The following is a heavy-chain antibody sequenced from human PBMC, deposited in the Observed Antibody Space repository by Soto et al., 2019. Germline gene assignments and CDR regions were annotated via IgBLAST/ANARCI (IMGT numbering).Heavy chain of an antibody. D-gene: IGHD3-16*01. CDR1: GTIFSSYT. Sequence: QVQLVQSGAEVKKPGSSVRVSCKASGTIFSSYTISWVRKAPGQGLEWMGRIIPILGETNSAQKFQDRVTLTADKSPNTAYMELNSLRLEDTAVYYFARGLGGRMDDWGQGTTVTVSS. J-gene: IGHJ6*02. CDR3: ARGLGGRMDD. CDR2: IIPILGET. V-gene: IGHV1-69*08.